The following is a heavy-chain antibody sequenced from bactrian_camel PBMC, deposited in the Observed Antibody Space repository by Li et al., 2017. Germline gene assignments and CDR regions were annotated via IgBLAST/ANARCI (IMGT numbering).Heavy chain of an antibody. Sequence: QLVESGGGLVQPGGSLRLSCAASGFTFGKSSMSWVRQTPGKGYEWVTGISARATETRYADSLKARFTISRDNAKSTLYLQMNNLKPEDTAMYYCVARSHGECYFWANNWSRATTPLGPRNPGHRL. D-gene: IGHD8*01. V-gene: IGHV3S42*01. CDR3: VARSHGECYFWANNWSRATTP. CDR1: GFTFGKSS. J-gene: IGHJ4*01. CDR2: ISARATET.